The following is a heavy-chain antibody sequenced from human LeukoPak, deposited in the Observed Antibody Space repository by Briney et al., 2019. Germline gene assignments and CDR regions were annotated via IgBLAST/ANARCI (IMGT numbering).Heavy chain of an antibody. CDR1: GFTFNRHW. J-gene: IGHJ5*02. CDR2: IKQDGSTI. V-gene: IGHV3-7*01. CDR3: ARLLGESTIYDL. Sequence: GGSLRLSCAASGFTFNRHWMSWVRQAPGKGLEWVATIKQDGSTIHYVDSVKGRFIISRDNAKNSLSLQMNSLRGEDTAMYYCARLLGESTIYDLWGQGTLVTVSS. D-gene: IGHD3-16*01.